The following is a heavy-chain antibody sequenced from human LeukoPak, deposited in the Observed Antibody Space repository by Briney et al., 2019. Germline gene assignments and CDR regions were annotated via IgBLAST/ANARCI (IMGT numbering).Heavy chain of an antibody. Sequence: GGSLRLSCAASGFSISTHWMSWVRQAPGKGLEWVASIKQDGSEKYYVDSVKGRFTISRDNARNLLYLQMNSLRAEDTAVYYCAREGLSISWFSLDCWGQGTLVTVSS. CDR2: IKQDGSEK. V-gene: IGHV3-7*04. CDR3: AREGLSISWFSLDC. D-gene: IGHD6-13*01. CDR1: GFSISTHW. J-gene: IGHJ4*02.